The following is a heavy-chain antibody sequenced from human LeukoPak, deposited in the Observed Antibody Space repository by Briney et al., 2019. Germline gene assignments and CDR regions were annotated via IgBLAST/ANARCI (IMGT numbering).Heavy chain of an antibody. CDR3: ARDGSATGYYFDY. D-gene: IGHD2-15*01. V-gene: IGHV1-46*01. CDR2: FGPSGGST. J-gene: IGHJ4*02. Sequence: ASVKVSCKASGYTFTSYYMHWVRQAPGQGLEWMGIFGPSGGSTNFAQKFQGRVTMTRDTSTSTVYMELSSLRSEDTAVYYCARDGSATGYYFDYWGQGTLVTVSS. CDR1: GYTFTSYY.